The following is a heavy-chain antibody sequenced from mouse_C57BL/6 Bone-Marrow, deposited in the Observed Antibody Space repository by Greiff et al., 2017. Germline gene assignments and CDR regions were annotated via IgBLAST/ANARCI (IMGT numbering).Heavy chain of an antibody. CDR3: ASWCVLRDDY. CDR1: GYAFSSSW. V-gene: IGHV1-82*01. D-gene: IGHD1-1*01. CDR2: IYPGDGDT. J-gene: IGHJ2*01. Sequence: VQLQQSGPELVKPGASVKISCKASGYAFSSSWMNWVKQRPGKGLEWIGRIYPGDGDTNYNGKFKGKATLTADKSSSTAYMQLSSLTSEDSAVYYCASWCVLRDDYWGQGTTLTVSS.